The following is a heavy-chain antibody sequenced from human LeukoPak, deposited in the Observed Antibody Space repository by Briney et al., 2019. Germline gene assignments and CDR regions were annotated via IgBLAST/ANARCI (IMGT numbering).Heavy chain of an antibody. V-gene: IGHV1-18*01. CDR1: GYTFISYG. J-gene: IGHJ4*02. CDR2: ISPHNSNT. Sequence: AXVKVSCKASGYTFISYGINWVRQAPGQGVEGMGWISPHNSNTTYPHNLQATLTMTTPTSTSTPYMEVRSLRSDDTAVYYCARAWIAVAGPGTSDYWGQGTLVMVSS. D-gene: IGHD6-19*01. CDR3: ARAWIAVAGPGTSDY.